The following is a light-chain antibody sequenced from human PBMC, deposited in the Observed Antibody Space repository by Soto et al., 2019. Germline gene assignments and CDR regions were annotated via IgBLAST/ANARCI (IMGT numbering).Light chain of an antibody. V-gene: IGLV2-11*01. J-gene: IGLJ2*01. CDR3: CSYAGSYTLVV. Sequence: QSALTQPRSVSGSPGQSVTISCTGTSSDVGNYNYVSWYQENPGKAPKLMIYDVSKRPSGVPDRFSGSKSGNTASLTISGLQAEDEAHYYCCSYAGSYTLVVFGGGTKLTVL. CDR2: DVS. CDR1: SSDVGNYNY.